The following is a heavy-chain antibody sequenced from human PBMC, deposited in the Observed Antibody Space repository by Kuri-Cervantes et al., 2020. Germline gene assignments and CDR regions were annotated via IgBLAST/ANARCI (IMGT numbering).Heavy chain of an antibody. D-gene: IGHD2-8*01. CDR1: GSSFSSYY. J-gene: IGHJ5*02. CDR2: ISYSGST. Sequence: SETLSLTCTVSGSSFSSYYWSWIRQPPGKGLEWIGYISYSGSTNYNPSLKSRVTISVDTSKNQFSLKLSSVTAADTAVYYRARGPVVYEFDPWGQGTLVTVSS. CDR3: ARGPVVYEFDP. V-gene: IGHV4-59*01.